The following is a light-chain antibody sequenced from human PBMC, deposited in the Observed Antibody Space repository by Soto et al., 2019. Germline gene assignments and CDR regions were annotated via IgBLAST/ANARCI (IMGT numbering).Light chain of an antibody. J-gene: IGKJ4*01. CDR2: GAS. CDR3: QQYGSSPLT. Sequence: EIVLTQSPGTLSLSPGERATLSCRASQSVSSSYLAWYQQKPGQAPRLLIYGASSNATGIPDRFSGSGSGTDFTLTISRLEPEDFAVYFCQQYGSSPLTFGGGTKVEIK. V-gene: IGKV3-20*01. CDR1: QSVSSSY.